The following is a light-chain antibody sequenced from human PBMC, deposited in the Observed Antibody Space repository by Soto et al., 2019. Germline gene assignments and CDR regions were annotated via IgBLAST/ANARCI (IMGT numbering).Light chain of an antibody. CDR1: QSVSSNY. CDR3: QQYGSSPLT. CDR2: GAS. J-gene: IGKJ4*01. Sequence: ENELKKAASAQCVYLGEAATLSCRARQSVSSNYLAWYQQKPGQAPRLLIYGASSRATGIPDRFSGSGSGTDFTLTICRLEPRYLAVYYSQQYGSSPLTFAGGTKVDIK. V-gene: IGKV3-20*01.